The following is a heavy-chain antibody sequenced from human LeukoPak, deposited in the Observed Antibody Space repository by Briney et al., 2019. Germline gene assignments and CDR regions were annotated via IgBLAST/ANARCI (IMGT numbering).Heavy chain of an antibody. CDR2: IYSGGST. CDR1: GFTVSSNY. CDR3: AKAAPTVTTDKFDDY. D-gene: IGHD4-17*01. J-gene: IGHJ4*02. Sequence: GGSLRLSCAASGFTVSSNYMSWVRQAPGKGLEWVSVIYSGGSTYYADSVKGRFTISRDNSKNTLYLQMNSLRAEDTAVYYCAKAAPTVTTDKFDDYWGQGTLVTVSS. V-gene: IGHV3-66*01.